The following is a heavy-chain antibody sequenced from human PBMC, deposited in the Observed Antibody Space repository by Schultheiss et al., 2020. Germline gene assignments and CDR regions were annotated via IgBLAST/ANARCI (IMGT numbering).Heavy chain of an antibody. D-gene: IGHD2-15*01. CDR3: ARSNQALYCSGGSCSNYYYGMDV. V-gene: IGHV4-4*07. J-gene: IGHJ6*04. CDR1: GASMRAHF. Sequence: SETLSLTCTVSGASMRAHFWSWIRQPAGKGLEWIGRIYTSGSTNYNPSLKSRVTMSVDTSKNQFSLKLSSVTAADTAVYYCARSNQALYCSGGSCSNYYYGMDVWGKGTTVTVSS. CDR2: IYTSGST.